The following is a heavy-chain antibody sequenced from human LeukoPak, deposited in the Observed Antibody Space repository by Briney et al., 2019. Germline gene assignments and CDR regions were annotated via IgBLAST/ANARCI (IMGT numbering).Heavy chain of an antibody. CDR3: ARHVALPRPDRSGGSCSNANYYYYGMDV. V-gene: IGHV5-51*01. D-gene: IGHD2-15*01. CDR2: IYPGDSDT. CDR1: GYSFTSYW. Sequence: PGESLKISCKGSGYSFTSYWIGWVRQMPGKGLEWMGVIYPGDSDTRYSPSFQGQVTISADKSISTAYLQWSSLKASDTAMYYCARHVALPRPDRSGGSCSNANYYYYGMDVWGQGTTVTVSS. J-gene: IGHJ6*02.